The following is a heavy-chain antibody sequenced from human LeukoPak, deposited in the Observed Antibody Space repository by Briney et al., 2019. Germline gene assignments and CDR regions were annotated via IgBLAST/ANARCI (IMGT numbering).Heavy chain of an antibody. Sequence: GGSLRLSCAASGFTFSSYNMNWVRQAPGKGLEWVSSISSSSSNIYYADSVKGRFTISRDNAKNSLYLQMNSLRAEDTAVYYCAKDRGSDPWGQGTLVTVSS. D-gene: IGHD3-10*01. CDR3: AKDRGSDP. V-gene: IGHV3-21*01. CDR2: ISSSSSNI. CDR1: GFTFSSYN. J-gene: IGHJ5*02.